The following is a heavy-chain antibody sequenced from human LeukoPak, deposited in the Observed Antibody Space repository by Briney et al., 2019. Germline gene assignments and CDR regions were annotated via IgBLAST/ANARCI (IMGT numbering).Heavy chain of an antibody. CDR2: IYYSGST. J-gene: IGHJ4*02. V-gene: IGHV4-59*08. CDR1: GGSISRYY. CDR3: ARLKAPRYYFDY. Sequence: PSETLSLTSTVSGGSISRYYWSWIRQPPGKGLEWIGYIYYSGSTNYNPSLKSRVTISVDTSKNQFSLKLSSVTAADTAVYYCARLKAPRYYFDYWGQGTLVTVAS.